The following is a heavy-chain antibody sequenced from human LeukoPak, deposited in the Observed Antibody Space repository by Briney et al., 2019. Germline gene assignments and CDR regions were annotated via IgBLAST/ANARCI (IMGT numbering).Heavy chain of an antibody. J-gene: IGHJ2*01. Sequence: GGSLRLSCAASGFTFSSYGMHWVRQAPGKGLEWVSYISSGGSTTYYADSVKGRFTISRDNSKNTLYLQMNSLRAEDTAVYYCAKVRSWGIVVVPAATQNWYFDLWGRGTLVTVSS. CDR1: GFTFSSYG. V-gene: IGHV3-48*01. CDR3: AKVRSWGIVVVPAATQNWYFDL. D-gene: IGHD2-2*01. CDR2: ISSGGSTT.